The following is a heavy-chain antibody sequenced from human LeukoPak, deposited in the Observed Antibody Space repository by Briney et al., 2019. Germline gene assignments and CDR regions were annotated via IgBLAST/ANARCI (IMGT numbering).Heavy chain of an antibody. CDR1: GFTFDDYA. CDR2: ISWNSGSI. V-gene: IGHV3-9*01. D-gene: IGHD4-17*01. CDR3: AKDRYGDYASYYFDY. J-gene: IGHJ4*02. Sequence: GGSLRLSCAASGFTFDDYAMHWVRQAPGKGLEWVSGISWNSGSIGYADSVKGRFTISRDNAKNSLYLQMNSLRAEDTALYYCAKDRYGDYASYYFDYWGQGTPVTVSS.